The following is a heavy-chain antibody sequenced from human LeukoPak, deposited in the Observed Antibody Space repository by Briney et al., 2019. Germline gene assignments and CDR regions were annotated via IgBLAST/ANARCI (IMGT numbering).Heavy chain of an antibody. CDR3: AREFITMVRGNYYYYGMDV. Sequence: SETLSLTCTVSGGSISSGGYYWSWIRQHPGRGLEWIGYIYYSGSTSYNPSLKSRVTISVDTSKNQFSLKLSSVTAADTAVYFCAREFITMVRGNYYYYGMDVRGQGTTVTVSS. CDR1: GGSISSGGYY. D-gene: IGHD3-10*01. CDR2: IYYSGST. V-gene: IGHV4-31*03. J-gene: IGHJ6*02.